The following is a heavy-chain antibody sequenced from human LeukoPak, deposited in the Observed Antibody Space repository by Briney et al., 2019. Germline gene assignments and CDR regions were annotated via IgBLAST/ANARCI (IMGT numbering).Heavy chain of an antibody. V-gene: IGHV3-7*01. CDR3: ARIPAGIATRKGKLYYYYYYMDV. D-gene: IGHD6-13*01. Sequence: GGSLRLSCAASGFTFSSYWMSWVRQAPGKGLEWVANIKQDGSEKYYVDSMKGRFTISRDNAKNSLYLQMNSLSAEDTAVYYCARIPAGIATRKGKLYYYYYYMDVWGKGTTVTVSS. CDR2: IKQDGSEK. CDR1: GFTFSSYW. J-gene: IGHJ6*03.